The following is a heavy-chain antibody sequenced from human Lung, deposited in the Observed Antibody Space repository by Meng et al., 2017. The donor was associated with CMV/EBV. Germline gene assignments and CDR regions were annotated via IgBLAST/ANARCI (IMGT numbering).Heavy chain of an antibody. V-gene: IGHV4-39*01. J-gene: IGHJ5*02. CDR2: IYYSGST. Sequence: SETLSLTCTVSGGSISSSSYYWGWIRQPPGKGLEWIGSIYYSGSTYYNPSLKSRVTISVDTSKNQFSLKLSSVTAADTAVYYCARQSPSQYYYDSSGFHNWFDPWXQGTXVTVSS. CDR1: GGSISSSSYY. CDR3: ARQSPSQYYYDSSGFHNWFDP. D-gene: IGHD3-22*01.